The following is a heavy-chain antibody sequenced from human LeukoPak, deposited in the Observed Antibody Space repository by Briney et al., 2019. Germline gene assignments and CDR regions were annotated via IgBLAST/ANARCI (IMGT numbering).Heavy chain of an antibody. V-gene: IGHV1-2*02. CDR2: INPNSGGT. D-gene: IGHD3-16*01. Sequence: ASVKVSCEASGYTFTCYYMHWVRQAPGQGLEWMGWINPNSGGTNYAQKFQGRVTMTRDTSISTAYMELSGLRSDDTAVYYCARGGLYYVWDAFDIWGQGTMVTVSS. CDR3: ARGGLYYVWDAFDI. CDR1: GYTFTCYY. J-gene: IGHJ3*02.